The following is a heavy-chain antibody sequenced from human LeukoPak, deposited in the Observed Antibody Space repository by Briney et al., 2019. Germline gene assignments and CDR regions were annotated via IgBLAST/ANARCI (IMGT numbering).Heavy chain of an antibody. D-gene: IGHD3-10*01. J-gene: IGHJ6*03. CDR1: GFTFDDYA. CDR2: ISWNSGSI. Sequence: GGSLRLSCAASGFTFDDYAMHWVRQAPGKGLEWVSGISWNSGSIGYAGSVKGRFTISRDNAKNSLYLQMNSLRAEDMALYYCAKDRLRFGELLYYMDVWGKGTTVTVSS. CDR3: AKDRLRFGELLYYMDV. V-gene: IGHV3-9*03.